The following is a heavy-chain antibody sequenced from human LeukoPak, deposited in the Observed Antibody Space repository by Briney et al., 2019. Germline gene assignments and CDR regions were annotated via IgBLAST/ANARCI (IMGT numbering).Heavy chain of an antibody. CDR1: GFTFSSYS. Sequence: SGGSLRLSCAASGFTFSSYSMNWVRQAPGKGLEWVSSISSSSSYIYYADSVRGRFTISRDNPKNSLYLQMNSLRAEDTAVYYCARVALVSGPSYGSESEAADYWGQGTLVTVSS. CDR2: ISSSSSYI. J-gene: IGHJ4*02. V-gene: IGHV3-21*01. CDR3: ARVALVSGPSYGSESEAADY. D-gene: IGHD3-10*01.